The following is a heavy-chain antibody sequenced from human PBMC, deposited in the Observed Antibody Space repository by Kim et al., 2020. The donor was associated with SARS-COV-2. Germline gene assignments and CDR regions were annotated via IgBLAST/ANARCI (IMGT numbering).Heavy chain of an antibody. D-gene: IGHD6-6*01. CDR1: GYTFTSYA. Sequence: ASVKVSCKASGYTFTSYAMHWVRQAPGQRLEWMGWINAGNGNTKYSQKFQGRVTITRDTSASTAYMELSSLRSEDTAVYYCARGETARPGTPHYWGQGTLVTVSS. CDR3: ARGETARPGTPHY. CDR2: INAGNGNT. V-gene: IGHV1-3*01. J-gene: IGHJ4*02.